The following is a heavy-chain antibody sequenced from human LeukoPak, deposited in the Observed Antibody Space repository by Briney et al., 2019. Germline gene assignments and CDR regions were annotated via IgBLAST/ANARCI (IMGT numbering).Heavy chain of an antibody. CDR2: IYHSGST. Sequence: SETLSLTCTDSGYSISSGYYWGWIRQPPGKGLEWIGSIYHSGSTYYNPSLKSRVTISVDTSKNQFSLKLSSVTAADTAVYYCARASRELDYWGQGTLVTVSS. V-gene: IGHV4-38-2*02. CDR1: GYSISSGYY. CDR3: ARASRELDY. J-gene: IGHJ4*02. D-gene: IGHD3-10*01.